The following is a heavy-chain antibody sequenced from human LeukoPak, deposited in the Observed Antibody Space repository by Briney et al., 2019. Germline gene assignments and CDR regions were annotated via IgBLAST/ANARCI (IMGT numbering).Heavy chain of an antibody. J-gene: IGHJ5*02. CDR1: GFTFRTYW. CDR3: ARDRKSHGFDP. V-gene: IGHV3-7*04. CDR2: INEDGSET. Sequence: GGSLRLSCAASGFTFRTYWMTWVRQAPGKGLEWVANINEDGSETYYVDPVKGRFTISRDNAKNSLYLQMNSLRDDDKAVYYCARDRKSHGFDPWGQGTLVTVSS.